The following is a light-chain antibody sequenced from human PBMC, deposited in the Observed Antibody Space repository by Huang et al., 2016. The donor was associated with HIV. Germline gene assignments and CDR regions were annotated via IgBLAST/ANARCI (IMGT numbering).Light chain of an antibody. CDR1: QSVSSY. CDR3: QQRSNWRIT. V-gene: IGKV3-11*01. Sequence: EIVLTQSPATLSLSPGERATLSCRASQSVSSYLAWYQQKPGKAPRLLIYDASNRATGIPARFSGTGSGTDFTLTISSLEPEDFAVYYCQQRSNWRITFGGGTKVEIK. CDR2: DAS. J-gene: IGKJ4*01.